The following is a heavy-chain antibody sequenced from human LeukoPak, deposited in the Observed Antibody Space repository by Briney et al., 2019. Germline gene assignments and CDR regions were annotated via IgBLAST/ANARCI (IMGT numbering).Heavy chain of an antibody. Sequence: GGSLRLSCAASGFTFSSYGMHWVRQAPGKGLEWVAVISYDGSNKYYADSVKGRFTISRDNSKNTLYLQMNSLRAEDTAVYYCAKDGTSWSSSSYFDYWGQGTLVTVSS. CDR1: GFTFSSYG. V-gene: IGHV3-30*18. J-gene: IGHJ4*02. CDR3: AKDGTSWSSSSYFDY. CDR2: ISYDGSNK. D-gene: IGHD6-6*01.